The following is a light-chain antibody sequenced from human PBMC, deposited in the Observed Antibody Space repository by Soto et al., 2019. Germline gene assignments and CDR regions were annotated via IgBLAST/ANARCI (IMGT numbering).Light chain of an antibody. V-gene: IGKV1-5*01. CDR3: QHYNSYSEA. CDR2: DAS. J-gene: IGKJ1*01. CDR1: QGISRW. Sequence: DIQMTQSPSTLSASLGDRVTITCRASQGISRWLAWYQQRPGKAPKLLIYDASTLHSGVSSRFSGSGSGTEITLTISSLQPDDFATYYCQHYNSYSEAFGQGTKVDIK.